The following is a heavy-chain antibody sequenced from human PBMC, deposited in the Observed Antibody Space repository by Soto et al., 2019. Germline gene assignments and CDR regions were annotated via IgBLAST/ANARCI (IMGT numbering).Heavy chain of an antibody. D-gene: IGHD3-10*01. J-gene: IGHJ4*02. V-gene: IGHV3-33*01. Sequence: QVQLVEYGGGVVQPGGSLRLSCVASGFSFNNFGMHWVRQAPGKGLEWVAVIWYDGSNKYYADSVKGRFTISRDNSKNPLYLQMSSLRAEDTAVYFCARDPSHGSGSYLDYWGQGALVAVSS. CDR3: ARDPSHGSGSYLDY. CDR1: GFSFNNFG. CDR2: IWYDGSNK.